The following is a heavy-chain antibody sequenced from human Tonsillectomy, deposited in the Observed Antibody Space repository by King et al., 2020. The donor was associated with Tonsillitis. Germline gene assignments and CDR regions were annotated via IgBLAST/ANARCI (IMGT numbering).Heavy chain of an antibody. Sequence: VQLVESGAGLQKPGASVKVSCQTSGYSFTSYHIHWVRQAPGQGLEWMGVINPNGSAKASAPMFRGRITVTSATSTSTVYMAMSSLGSEASAVYYSPRDLTRGDGIQWECMMGTRYNVMDVWGQGRTVIGSS. CDR3: PRDLTRGDGIQWECMMGTRYNVMDV. J-gene: IGHJ6*02. CDR1: GYSFTSYH. V-gene: IGHV1-46*01. CDR2: INPNGSAK. D-gene: IGHD1-26*01.